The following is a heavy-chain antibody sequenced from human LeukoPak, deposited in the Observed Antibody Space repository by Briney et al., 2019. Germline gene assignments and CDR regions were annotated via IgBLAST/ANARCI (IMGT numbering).Heavy chain of an antibody. V-gene: IGHV1-69*02. Sequence: SVKVSCKASRGTFSSYTISWVRQAPGQVLEWMGRIIPILGIANYAQKFQGRVTITADKSTSTAYMELSSLRSEDTAVYYCASGVYDSSGYSDFDYWGQGTLVTVSS. CDR3: ASGVYDSSGYSDFDY. J-gene: IGHJ4*02. CDR1: RGTFSSYT. D-gene: IGHD3-22*01. CDR2: IIPILGIA.